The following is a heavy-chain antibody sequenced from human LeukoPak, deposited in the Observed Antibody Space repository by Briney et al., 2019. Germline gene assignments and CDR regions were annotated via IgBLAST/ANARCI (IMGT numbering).Heavy chain of an antibody. CDR3: ARENWEKYNDLWSGSLTD. V-gene: IGHV3-7*01. D-gene: IGHD3-3*01. CDR2: IKQDGSGK. Sequence: GGSLRLSCAASGFTFSSYWMSWVRQAPGKGLEWVANIKQDGSGKYYVDSVKGRFTISRDNAKNSLYLQMNCLRAEDTAVYYCARENWEKYNDLWSGSLTDWGQGTLVTVSS. J-gene: IGHJ4*02. CDR1: GFTFSSYW.